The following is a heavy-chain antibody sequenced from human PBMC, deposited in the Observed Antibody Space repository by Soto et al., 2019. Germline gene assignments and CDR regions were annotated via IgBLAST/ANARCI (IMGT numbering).Heavy chain of an antibody. V-gene: IGHV3-15*07. Sequence: GGSLRLSCAASGFTFSNAWINWVRQAPGKGLEWVGRIKSKTDGGTTDYAAPVKDRYTISRDDSKKKLYLQMNSLKTKETTENFFTTLSRSWYRESYYYYGMDVWGQGTTVTVSS. CDR3: TTLSRSWYRESYYYYGMDV. CDR1: GFTFSNAW. CDR2: IKSKTDGGTT. D-gene: IGHD6-13*01. J-gene: IGHJ6*02.